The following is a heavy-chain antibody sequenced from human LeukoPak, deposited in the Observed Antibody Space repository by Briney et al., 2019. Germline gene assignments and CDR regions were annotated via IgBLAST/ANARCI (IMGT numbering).Heavy chain of an antibody. CDR3: ARDRRYCGGGSCYFDYFFDY. J-gene: IGHJ4*02. CDR2: ISYDGSIN. V-gene: IGHV3-30-3*01. D-gene: IGHD2-15*01. CDR1: GFTFSSYE. Sequence: PGGSLRLSCAASGFTFSSYEMNWVRQAPGKGLEWVAVISYDGSINFYAASVKGRFTISRDNSKNTLYLQMNSLRAEDTALYFCARDRRYCGGGSCYFDYFFDYWGQGTLVTVSS.